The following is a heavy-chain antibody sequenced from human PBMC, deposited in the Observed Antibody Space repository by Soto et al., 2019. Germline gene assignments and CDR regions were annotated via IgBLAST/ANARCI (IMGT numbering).Heavy chain of an antibody. J-gene: IGHJ5*02. V-gene: IGHV1-18*04. CDR3: SRVPHDYDLWSGYTVGWFDP. CDR2: ISAYNGNT. Sequence: QVQLVQSGAEVKKPGASVKVSCKASGYTFTTYGITWVRQAPGQVLAGIGWISAYNGNTNYAQKLQGRGTITTDTHKSTAYMELRSLRSDDTAVYYCSRVPHDYDLWSGYTVGWFDPWGQGTLVTVSS. D-gene: IGHD3-3*01. CDR1: GYTFTTYG.